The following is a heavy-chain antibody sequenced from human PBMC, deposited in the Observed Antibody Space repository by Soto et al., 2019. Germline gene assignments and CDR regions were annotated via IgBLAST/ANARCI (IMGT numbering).Heavy chain of an antibody. CDR2: IYWYDDK. J-gene: IGHJ6*02. D-gene: IGHD2-21*02. Sequence: QITLKESGPTLVKPTQTLTLTCTISGFSLNTGGVGVGWIRQPPGKALEWLALIYWYDDKRYSPSLKSRLTITKDTSKNQVVLTMTNMEPLDTAPYYCAYSRCGGDCLQSYSSHYYYGLDVWGQGTTVTVSS. CDR1: GFSLNTGGVG. V-gene: IGHV2-5*01. CDR3: AYSRCGGDCLQSYSSHYYYGLDV.